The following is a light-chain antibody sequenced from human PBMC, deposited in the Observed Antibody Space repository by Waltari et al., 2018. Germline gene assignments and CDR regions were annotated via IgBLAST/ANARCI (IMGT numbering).Light chain of an antibody. CDR1: SSDFGNYNL. V-gene: IGLV2-23*01. J-gene: IGLJ3*02. CDR3: CSYADSNTWV. CDR2: EAT. Sequence: QSALTQPASVSGSPGQSITISCTGTSSDFGNYNLVSWYQRHPGKPPKLIIYEATKRPSDISNHFPASKSGHTASLTISGLQAEDEADYFCCSYADSNTWVFGGGTRLTVL.